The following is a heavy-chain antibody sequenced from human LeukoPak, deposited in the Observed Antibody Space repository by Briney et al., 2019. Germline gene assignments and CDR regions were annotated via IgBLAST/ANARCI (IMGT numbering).Heavy chain of an antibody. J-gene: IGHJ5*02. D-gene: IGHD3-10*01. CDR2: MNPDSGNT. CDR3: AKSTMGTRRINDL. V-gene: IGHV1-8*01. Sequence: ASVKDSSKASGYSFTSYDINWVRQATGQGLEWMGWMNPDSGNTGYAQKFQGRVTMTRDTSISTAYMELSSLRSDDTAVYYCAKSTMGTRRINDLWGRGTVHTVSS. CDR1: GYSFTSYD.